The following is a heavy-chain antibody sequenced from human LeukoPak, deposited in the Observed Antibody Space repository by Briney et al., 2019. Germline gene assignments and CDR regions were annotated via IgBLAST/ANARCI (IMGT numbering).Heavy chain of an antibody. CDR3: ARGKSSLVVTTRYDY. V-gene: IGHV1-3*01. CDR1: GYTFTSYA. Sequence: ASVKVSCKASGYTFTSYAMHWVRQAPGQRLEWMGWINAGNGNTKYSQKFQGRVTITRDTSASTAYMELSSLRSEDTAVYYCARGKSSLVVTTRYDYWGQGTLVTVSS. CDR2: INAGNGNT. J-gene: IGHJ4*02. D-gene: IGHD2-21*02.